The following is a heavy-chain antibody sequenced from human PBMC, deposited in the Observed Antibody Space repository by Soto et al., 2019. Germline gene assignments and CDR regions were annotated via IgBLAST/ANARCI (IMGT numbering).Heavy chain of an antibody. J-gene: IGHJ4*02. V-gene: IGHV1-3*01. CDR2: INAGNGNT. CDR1: GYTFTSYA. D-gene: IGHD3-16*01. CDR3: ARIIRHYGTARYFDY. Sequence: ASVKVSCKASGYTFTSYAMHWVRQAPGQRLEWMGWINAGNGNTKYSQKFQGRVTITRDTSASTAYMELSSLRSEDTAVYYCARIIRHYGTARYFDYWGQGTLVTVSS.